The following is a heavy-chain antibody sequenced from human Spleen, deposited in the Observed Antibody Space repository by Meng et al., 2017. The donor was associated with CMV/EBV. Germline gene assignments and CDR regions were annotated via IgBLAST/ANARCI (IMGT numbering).Heavy chain of an antibody. D-gene: IGHD3-22*01. CDR1: GFTFSSYE. CDR2: ISSSGSTI. CDR3: ARDYRDYYDSSGYWDYYYYGMDV. Sequence: GESLKISCAASGFTFSSYEMNWVRQDPGKGLEWVSYISSSGSTIYYADSVKGRFTISRDNAKNSLYLQMNSLRAEDTAVYYFARDYRDYYDSSGYWDYYYYGMDVWGQGTTVTVSS. J-gene: IGHJ6*02. V-gene: IGHV3-48*03.